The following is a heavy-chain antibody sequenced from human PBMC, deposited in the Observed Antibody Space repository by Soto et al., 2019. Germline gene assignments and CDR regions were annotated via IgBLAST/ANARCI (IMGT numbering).Heavy chain of an antibody. V-gene: IGHV3-23*01. CDR3: AKDLLWFGELLATSYYYYGMDV. D-gene: IGHD3-10*01. J-gene: IGHJ6*02. CDR2: ISGSGGST. CDR1: GFTFSSYA. Sequence: GGSLRLSCAASGFTFSSYARSWVRQAPGKGLEWVSAISGSGGSTYYADSVKGRFTISRDNSKNTLYLQMNSLRAEDTAVYYCAKDLLWFGELLATSYYYYGMDVWGQGTTVTAP.